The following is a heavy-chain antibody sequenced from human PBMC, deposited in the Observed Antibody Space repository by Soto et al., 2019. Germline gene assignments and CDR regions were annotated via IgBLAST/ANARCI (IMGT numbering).Heavy chain of an antibody. CDR2: ISGYNGDT. CDR3: AKNGQPPYYYYGMDV. CDR1: GYTFTRYG. V-gene: IGHV1-18*01. J-gene: IGHJ6*02. D-gene: IGHD2-8*01. Sequence: QGQLVQSGGEAKKPGASVKVSCKASGYTFTRYGISWVRQAPGQGLEWMGWISGYNGDTNYAQKFKGRGTMTIDTSTSTAYKERRSLTSDDTAVYYCAKNGQPPYYYYGMDVWGQGTTVTVSS.